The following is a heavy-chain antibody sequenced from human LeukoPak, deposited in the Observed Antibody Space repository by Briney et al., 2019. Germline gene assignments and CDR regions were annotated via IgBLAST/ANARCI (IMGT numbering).Heavy chain of an antibody. D-gene: IGHD6-6*01. CDR2: INPNSGGT. Sequence: ASVKVSCKASGYTFTGYYMHWVRQAPGQGLEWMGWINPNSGGTNYAQKFQGRVTMTRDTSISTAYMALSRLRSDDTAVYYCARDFSVRFWGSSSLLYDYWGQGTLVTVSS. CDR1: GYTFTGYY. J-gene: IGHJ4*02. CDR3: ARDFSVRFWGSSSLLYDY. V-gene: IGHV1-2*02.